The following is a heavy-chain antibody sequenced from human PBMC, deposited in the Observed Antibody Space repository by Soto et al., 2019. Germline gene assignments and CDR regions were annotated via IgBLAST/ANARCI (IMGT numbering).Heavy chain of an antibody. CDR3: VRDSGWPILSFDS. J-gene: IGHJ4*02. CDR2: ASYDGRET. D-gene: IGHD2-8*01. CDR1: GFDFRSYG. V-gene: IGHV3-30*03. Sequence: QVQLVESGGGVVQPGRSLRVACAASGFDFRSYGIHWVRQAPGRGLEWVAAASYDGRETYYADSAKGRFTVSKEITKNTAFLQMNALRHEDTALYFCVRDSGWPILSFDSWGQGTPVTVSS.